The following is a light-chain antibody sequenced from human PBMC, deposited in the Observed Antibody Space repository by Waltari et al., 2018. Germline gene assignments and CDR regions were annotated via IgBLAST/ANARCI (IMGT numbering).Light chain of an antibody. J-gene: IGKJ1*01. CDR3: QQYYTYPWT. CDR1: QSISRY. CDR2: AAS. Sequence: AIRVTQSPSSISASTGDRVTITCRANQSISRYLAWYQQKPGKAPNLLSYAASPLQSVVPSRFSGSGSRTDFTLTISGLQSEDFATFYCQQYYTYPWTFGQGTKVEVK. V-gene: IGKV1-8*01.